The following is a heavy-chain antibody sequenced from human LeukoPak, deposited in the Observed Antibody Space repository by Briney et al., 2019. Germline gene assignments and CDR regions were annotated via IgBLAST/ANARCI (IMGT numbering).Heavy chain of an antibody. CDR3: ARGRLRFLEWLAGHDAFDI. J-gene: IGHJ3*02. CDR1: GGSFSSYY. CDR2: INHSGST. V-gene: IGHV4-34*01. D-gene: IGHD3-3*01. Sequence: PSETLSLTCAVYGGSFSSYYWSWIRQPPGKGLEWIGEINHSGSTNYNPSLKSRVTISVDTSKNQFSLKLSSVTAADTAVYYCARGRLRFLEWLAGHDAFDIWGQGTMVTVSS.